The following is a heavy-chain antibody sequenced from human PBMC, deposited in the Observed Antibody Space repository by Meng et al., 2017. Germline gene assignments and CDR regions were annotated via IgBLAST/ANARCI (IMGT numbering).Heavy chain of an antibody. D-gene: IGHD6-13*01. CDR2: ISAYNGNT. V-gene: IGHV1-18*01. CDR1: GYTFTSYG. J-gene: IGHJ6*02. CDR3: ATPTKPAAGKNDYYYGMDV. Sequence: ASVKVSCKASGYTFTSYGISWVRQAPGQGLEWMGWISAYNGNTNYAQKLQGRVTITTDTSTSTAYMELRRLRSYDTAVYYCATPTKPAAGKNDYYYGMDVWGQGTTVTVSS.